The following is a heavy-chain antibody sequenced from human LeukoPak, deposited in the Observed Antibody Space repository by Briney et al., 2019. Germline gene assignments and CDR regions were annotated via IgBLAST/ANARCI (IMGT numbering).Heavy chain of an antibody. CDR1: GGSLSGYY. V-gene: IGHV4-34*01. CDR3: ARGALGTAMPRFDY. Sequence: SETLSLTCAVYGGSLSGYYWSWIRQPPGKGLEWIGEINHSGSNNYNPSLKSRVTISAHTSKNQISLKLSSVTAADTAVYYCARGALGTAMPRFDYWGQGTLVTVSS. CDR2: INHSGSN. D-gene: IGHD5-18*01. J-gene: IGHJ4*02.